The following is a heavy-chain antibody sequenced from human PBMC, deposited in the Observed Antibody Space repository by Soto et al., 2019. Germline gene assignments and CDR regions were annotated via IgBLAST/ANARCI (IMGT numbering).Heavy chain of an antibody. V-gene: IGHV1-2*02. D-gene: IGHD1-1*01. CDR3: GRDSAILPGSYFDY. J-gene: IGHJ4*02. CDR2: INCKTGQT. Sequence: QVQLVQSGAEMKEPGAAVKVSCKASGYTFTDYYIHWVRQAPGQGLEWMAWINCKTGQTRYAQKFQGRLTVTSDTSIPTSHMDLSGLRFDDTATYYCGRDSAILPGSYFDYWGQGSLVSVSS. CDR1: GYTFTDYY.